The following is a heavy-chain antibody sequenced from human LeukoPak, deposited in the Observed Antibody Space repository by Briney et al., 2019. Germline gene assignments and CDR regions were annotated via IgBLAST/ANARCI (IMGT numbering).Heavy chain of an antibody. CDR2: IYYSGST. CDR3: AGNIAAAGRYYYGMDV. Sequence: SETLSLTCTVSGGSISSYYWSWIRQPPRKGLEWIGYIYYSGSTDYNPSLKSRVTISVDTSKNQFSLKLSSVTAADTAVYYCAGNIAAAGRYYYGMDVWGQGTTVTVSS. CDR1: GGSISSYY. D-gene: IGHD6-13*01. V-gene: IGHV4-59*08. J-gene: IGHJ6*02.